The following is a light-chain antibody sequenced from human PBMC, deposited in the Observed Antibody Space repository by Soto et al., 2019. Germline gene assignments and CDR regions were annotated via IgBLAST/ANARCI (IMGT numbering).Light chain of an antibody. CDR1: SSDVGGYNY. V-gene: IGLV2-14*03. CDR2: DVS. J-gene: IGLJ2*01. Sequence: QSALTQPASVSGSPGQSITISCTGTSSDVGGYNYVSWYQQHPGKAPQLMIYDVSSRPSGVSHRFSGSKSGTTASLTISGLQAEDEAYYFCSPYTAITTTRVFGGGTKVTVL. CDR3: SPYTAITTTRV.